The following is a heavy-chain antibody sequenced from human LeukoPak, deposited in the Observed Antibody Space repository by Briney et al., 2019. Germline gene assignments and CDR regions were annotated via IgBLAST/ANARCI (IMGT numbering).Heavy chain of an antibody. D-gene: IGHD1-1*01. CDR2: IHSGGNI. V-gene: IGHV3-53*01. CDR1: GLSISDNY. J-gene: IGHJ6*02. Sequence: GGSLRLSCAASGLSISDNYMSRVRQAPGKGLEWVSIIHSGGNIYYADSVKGRFTISRDNSKNTLYLQMNSLRAEDTAVYYCARDRGYAMDVWGQGTTVTVSS. CDR3: ARDRGYAMDV.